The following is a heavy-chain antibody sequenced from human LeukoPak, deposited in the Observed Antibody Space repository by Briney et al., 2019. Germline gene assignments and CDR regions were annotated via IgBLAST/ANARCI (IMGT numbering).Heavy chain of an antibody. CDR2: IYTSGST. CDR1: GGSISSGSYY. D-gene: IGHD5-24*01. Sequence: SETLSLTCTVSGGSISSGSYYWSWIRQPAGKGLEWIGRIYTSGSTNYNPSLKSRVTISVDTSKNQFSLKLSSVTAADTAVYYCAGDGGWGLQLVYWGQGTLVTVSS. J-gene: IGHJ4*02. CDR3: AGDGGWGLQLVY. V-gene: IGHV4-61*02.